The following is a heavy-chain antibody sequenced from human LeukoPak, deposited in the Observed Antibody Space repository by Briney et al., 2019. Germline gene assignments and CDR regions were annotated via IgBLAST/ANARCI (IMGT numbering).Heavy chain of an antibody. J-gene: IGHJ4*02. D-gene: IGHD2-21*02. Sequence: GASVKVSCKASGYTFTTYYMHWVRQAPGQGLEWMGIINPSGGSTSYAQKFQGRVTMTRDTSTSTVYMELSSLRSEDTAVYYCARGPGYCGGDCYRFDYWGQGTLVTVSS. CDR3: ARGPGYCGGDCYRFDY. CDR1: GYTFTTYY. V-gene: IGHV1-46*01. CDR2: INPSGGST.